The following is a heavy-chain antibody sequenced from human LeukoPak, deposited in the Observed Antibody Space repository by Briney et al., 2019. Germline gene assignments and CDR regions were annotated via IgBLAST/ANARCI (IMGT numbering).Heavy chain of an antibody. CDR1: GDSFSSNSVT. V-gene: IGHV6-1*01. CDR2: TYYRSTWYN. Sequence: SQTLSLTCAISGDSFSSNSVTRNWIRQSPSRGLEWLGRTYYRSTWYNDYAVSVRGRITVNPDTSKNQFSLQLNSVTPEDTAVYYCARDYYDSSGYSHYDYWGQGTLVTVSS. D-gene: IGHD3-22*01. J-gene: IGHJ4*02. CDR3: ARDYYDSSGYSHYDY.